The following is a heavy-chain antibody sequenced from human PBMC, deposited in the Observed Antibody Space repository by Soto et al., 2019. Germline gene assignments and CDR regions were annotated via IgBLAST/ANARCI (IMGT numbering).Heavy chain of an antibody. CDR1: GFTFSSYG. CDR3: AKDFSAYYYYYGMDV. J-gene: IGHJ6*02. D-gene: IGHD3-10*01. V-gene: IGHV3-30*18. CDR2: ISYDGSNK. Sequence: QVQLVESGGGVVQPGRSLRLSCAASGFTFSSYGMHWVRQAPGKGLEWVAVISYDGSNKYYADSVKGRFTISRDNSKNTLYLQMNSLRAEDTGVYYCAKDFSAYYYYYGMDVWGQVTTVTVSS.